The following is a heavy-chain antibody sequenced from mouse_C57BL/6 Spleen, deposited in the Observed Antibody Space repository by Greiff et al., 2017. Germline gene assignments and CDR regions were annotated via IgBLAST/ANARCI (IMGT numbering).Heavy chain of an antibody. Sequence: QVQLQQSGAELVRPGTSVKVSCKASGYAFTNYLIEWVKQRPGQGLEWIGVINPGSGGTNYNEKFKGKATLTADKSSSTAYMQLSSLTSEDSAVYFCARWAVVATDAMDYWGQGTSVTVSS. J-gene: IGHJ4*01. CDR1: GYAFTNYL. CDR3: ARWAVVATDAMDY. D-gene: IGHD1-1*01. V-gene: IGHV1-54*01. CDR2: INPGSGGT.